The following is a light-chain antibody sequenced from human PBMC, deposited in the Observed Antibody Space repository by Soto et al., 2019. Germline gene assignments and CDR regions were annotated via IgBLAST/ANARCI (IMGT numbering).Light chain of an antibody. V-gene: IGKV1-5*01. CDR1: QSISSW. CDR2: DAS. Sequence: DIQMTQSPSTLSASVGDRVTITCRASQSISSWLAWYQQKPGKAPKLLISDASSLKSGVPARFSGGGSGTDFTLTISSLQPDDFATYYCQQYYASSYSFGQGTKLEIK. J-gene: IGKJ2*03. CDR3: QQYYASSYS.